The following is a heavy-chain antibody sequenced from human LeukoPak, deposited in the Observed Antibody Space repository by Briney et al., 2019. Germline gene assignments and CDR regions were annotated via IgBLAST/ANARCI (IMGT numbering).Heavy chain of an antibody. Sequence: ASVKVSCKASGHTFTGYYMHWVRPAPGQGLEWMGWINPNSGGTNYAQKFQGRVTMTRDTSISTAYMELSRLRSDDTAVYYCARAAYDVLTGYSVGVIDMCGQGTMVTVSS. CDR3: ARAAYDVLTGYSVGVIDM. D-gene: IGHD3-9*01. V-gene: IGHV1-2*02. J-gene: IGHJ3*02. CDR1: GHTFTGYY. CDR2: INPNSGGT.